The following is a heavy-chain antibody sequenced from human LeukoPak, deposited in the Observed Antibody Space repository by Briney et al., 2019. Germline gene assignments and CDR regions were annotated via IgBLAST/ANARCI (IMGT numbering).Heavy chain of an antibody. CDR2: IKSKSDGGTT. CDR1: GLTLSNAW. V-gene: IGHV3-15*01. Sequence: GSLRLSCAASGLTLSNAWMSWVRQAPGKGLEWVGRIKSKSDGGTTDYAAPVKGRFTISRDDSENILYLQMNSLKTEDTAVYYCTLPKGYPWGQGTLVTVSS. CDR3: TLPKGYP. J-gene: IGHJ5*02. D-gene: IGHD3-22*01.